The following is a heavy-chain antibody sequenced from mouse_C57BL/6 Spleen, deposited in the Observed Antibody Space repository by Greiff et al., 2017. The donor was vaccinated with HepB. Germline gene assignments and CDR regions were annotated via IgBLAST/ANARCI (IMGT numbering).Heavy chain of an antibody. CDR1: GYTFTSYW. Sequence: QVHVKQPGAELVMPGASVKLSCKASGYTFTSYWMHWVKQRPGQGLEWIGEIDPSDSYTNYNQKFKGKSTLTVDKSSSTAYMQLSSLTSEDSAVYYCARFYYDYDGYAIDYWGQGTSVTVSS. J-gene: IGHJ4*01. V-gene: IGHV1-69*01. CDR2: IDPSDSYT. CDR3: ARFYYDYDGYAIDY. D-gene: IGHD2-4*01.